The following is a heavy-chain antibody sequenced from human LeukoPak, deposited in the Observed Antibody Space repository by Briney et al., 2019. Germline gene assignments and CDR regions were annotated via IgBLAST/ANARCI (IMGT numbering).Heavy chain of an antibody. Sequence: GGSLRLSCAASGFTFNIYSMSWVRQAPGKGLEWVSSITSSGDATFYADSVKDRFTISRDNSKNMLYLQMSGLRAEDTAVYYCAKDRPNYHESNGHYYRPNGDYWGQGTLVTVSS. CDR1: GFTFNIYS. CDR2: ITSSGDAT. V-gene: IGHV3-23*01. CDR3: AKDRPNYHESNGHYYRPNGDY. D-gene: IGHD3-22*01. J-gene: IGHJ4*02.